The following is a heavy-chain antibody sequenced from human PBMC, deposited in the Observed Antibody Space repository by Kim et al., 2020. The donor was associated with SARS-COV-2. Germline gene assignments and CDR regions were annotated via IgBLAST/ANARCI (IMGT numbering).Heavy chain of an antibody. D-gene: IGHD2-15*01. J-gene: IGHJ4*02. CDR3: AKAVGYCSGGSCSLFDY. V-gene: IGHV3-23*01. CDR1: GFTFSSYA. Sequence: GGSLRLSCAASGFTFSSYAMSWVRQAPGKGLEWVSAISGSGGSTYYADSVKGRFTISRDNSKNTLYLQMNSLRAEDTAVYYCAKAVGYCSGGSCSLFDYWGQGTLVTVSS. CDR2: ISGSGGST.